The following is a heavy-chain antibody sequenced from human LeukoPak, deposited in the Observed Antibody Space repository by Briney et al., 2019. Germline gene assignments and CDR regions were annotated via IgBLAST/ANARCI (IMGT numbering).Heavy chain of an antibody. D-gene: IGHD6-13*01. J-gene: IGHJ4*02. CDR3: ARHPGSSSWFAPFDY. V-gene: IGHV4-34*01. CDR2: INHSGST. Sequence: SETLSLTCAVYGGSFSGYYWSWIRQPPGKGLEWIGEINHSGSTNYNPSLKSRVTISVDTSKNQFSLKLSSVTAADTAVYYCARHPGSSSWFAPFDYWGQGTLVTVSS. CDR1: GGSFSGYY.